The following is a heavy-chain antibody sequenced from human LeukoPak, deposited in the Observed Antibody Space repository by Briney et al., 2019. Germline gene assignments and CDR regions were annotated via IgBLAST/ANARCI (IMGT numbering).Heavy chain of an antibody. CDR2: ISSGSSTI. V-gene: IGHV3-48*01. D-gene: IGHD5-18*01. CDR1: GFTFSSYS. Sequence: GGSLRLSCAASGFTFSSYSMNWVRQAPGKGLEWVSYISSGSSTIYYADSVKGRFTISRDNAKNSLYLQMNSLRAEDTAVYYCARGGYSYGYRDDYYYYMDVWGKGTTVTVSS. J-gene: IGHJ6*03. CDR3: ARGGYSYGYRDDYYYYMDV.